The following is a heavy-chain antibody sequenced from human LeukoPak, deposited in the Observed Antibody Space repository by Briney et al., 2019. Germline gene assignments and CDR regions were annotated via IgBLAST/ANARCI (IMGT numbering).Heavy chain of an antibody. V-gene: IGHV3-30*18. CDR2: ISYDGSNK. Sequence: PGGSLRLSCAASGFTFSSYGMHWVRQAPGKGLEWVAVISYDGSNKYYADSVKGRFTIFRDNSKNTLYLQMNSLRAEDTAVYYCAKIPPYDSSGYNWFDPWGQGTLVTVSS. CDR1: GFTFSSYG. CDR3: AKIPPYDSSGYNWFDP. D-gene: IGHD3-22*01. J-gene: IGHJ5*02.